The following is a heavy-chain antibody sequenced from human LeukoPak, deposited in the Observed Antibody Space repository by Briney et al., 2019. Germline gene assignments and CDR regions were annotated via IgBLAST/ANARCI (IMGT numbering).Heavy chain of an antibody. D-gene: IGHD3-22*01. Sequence: PSETLSLTCTVSGGSIRSGGYYWSWIRQHPGKGLEWIGYIYYSGSTYYNPSLKSRVTISVDTSKNQFSLKLSSVTAADTAVYYCARLVPYYYDSSGPTPRYYFDYWGQGTLVTVSS. CDR3: ARLVPYYYDSSGPTPRYYFDY. CDR2: IYYSGST. J-gene: IGHJ4*02. V-gene: IGHV4-31*03. CDR1: GGSIRSGGYY.